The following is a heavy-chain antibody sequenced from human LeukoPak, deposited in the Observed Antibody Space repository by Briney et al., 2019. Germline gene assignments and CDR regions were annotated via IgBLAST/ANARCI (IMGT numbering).Heavy chain of an antibody. CDR1: GGSISSYY. V-gene: IGHV4-59*08. J-gene: IGHJ4*02. CDR3: ARGARAGYNLEPFDY. CDR2: IYYSGST. Sequence: KPSETLSLTCTVSGGSISSYYWSWIRQPPGKGLEWIGYIYYSGSTKYNPSLKSRVTISVDTSKNQFSLKLRSVTAADTAVYYCARGARAGYNLEPFDYWGQGTLVTVSS. D-gene: IGHD5-24*01.